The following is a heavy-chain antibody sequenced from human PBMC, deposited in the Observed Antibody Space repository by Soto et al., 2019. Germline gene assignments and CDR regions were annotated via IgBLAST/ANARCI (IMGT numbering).Heavy chain of an antibody. D-gene: IGHD5-12*01. CDR1: GGTFSSYG. CDR2: IIPIFGTA. V-gene: IGHV1-69*13. Sequence: SVKVSCKASGGTFSSYGISWVRQAPGQGLEWMGGIIPIFGTANYAQKFQGRVTITADESTSTAYMELSSLRSEDTAVYYCACRDGYNYYYFDYWGQGTLVTVSS. J-gene: IGHJ4*02. CDR3: ACRDGYNYYYFDY.